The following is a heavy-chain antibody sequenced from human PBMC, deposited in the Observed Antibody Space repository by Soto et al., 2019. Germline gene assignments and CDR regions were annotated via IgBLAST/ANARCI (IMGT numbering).Heavy chain of an antibody. CDR2: IIPIFGTA. CDR3: ARSYYGSGPPNYYYYGMDV. D-gene: IGHD3-10*01. CDR1: GGTFSSYA. V-gene: IGHV1-69*13. J-gene: IGHJ6*02. Sequence: GASVKVSCKASGGTFSSYAISWVRQAPGQGLEWMGGIIPIFGTANYAQKFQGRVTITADESTSTAYMELSSLRSEDTAVYYCARSYYGSGPPNYYYYGMDVWGQGTTVTVS.